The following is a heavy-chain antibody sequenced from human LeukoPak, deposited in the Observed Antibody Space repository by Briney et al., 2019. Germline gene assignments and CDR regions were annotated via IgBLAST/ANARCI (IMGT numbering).Heavy chain of an antibody. V-gene: IGHV4-34*01. CDR3: ARVDGDGYNIPDY. Sequence: SETLSLTCAVYGESFSSYYWSWIRQPPGKGLEWIGVINHSGNTNYNPSLKSRVTISVDTSKNQFSLKLSSVTAADTAVYYCARVDGDGYNIPDYWGQGTLVTVSS. CDR1: GESFSSYY. J-gene: IGHJ4*02. D-gene: IGHD5-24*01. CDR2: INHSGNT.